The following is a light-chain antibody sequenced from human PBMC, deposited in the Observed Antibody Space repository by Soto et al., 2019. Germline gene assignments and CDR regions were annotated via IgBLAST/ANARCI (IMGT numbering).Light chain of an antibody. V-gene: IGLV2-14*01. CDR3: SSYTSSSTLFG. Sequence: QSVLTQPASVSGSLGQSITISCTGTSSDVGNYNYVSWYQQHPGKAPKLLIYEVSNRPSEVSNRFSGSKSGNTASLTISGLQAEDEGDYYCSSYTSSSTLFGFGGGTKLTVL. CDR1: SSDVGNYNY. J-gene: IGLJ3*02. CDR2: EVS.